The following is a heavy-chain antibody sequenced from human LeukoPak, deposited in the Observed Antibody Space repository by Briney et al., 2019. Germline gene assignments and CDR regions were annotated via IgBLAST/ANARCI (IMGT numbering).Heavy chain of an antibody. D-gene: IGHD3-10*02. CDR2: ISSSSSYI. V-gene: IGHV3-21*01. J-gene: IGHJ6*04. CDR1: GFTFSSYS. Sequence: GGSLRLSCAASGFTFSSYSMNWVRQAPGKGLEWVSSISSSSSYIYYADSVKGRFTISRDNAKNPLYMQMNSLRAEDTAVYYCAELGITMIGGVWGKGTTVTVSS. CDR3: AELGITMIGGV.